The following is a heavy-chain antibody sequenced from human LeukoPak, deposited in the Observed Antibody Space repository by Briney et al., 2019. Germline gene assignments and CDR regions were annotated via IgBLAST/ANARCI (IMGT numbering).Heavy chain of an antibody. CDR2: IFPSGGEI. CDR1: GFTFTSYA. Sequence: GRSLRLSCTASGFTFTSYAMHWVRQPPGKGLEWVSSIFPSGGEIHYADSVRGRFTISRDNSKSTLSLQMNSLRAEDTAIYYCATYRQVLLPFESWGQGTLVTVSS. D-gene: IGHD2-8*02. CDR3: ATYRQVLLPFES. J-gene: IGHJ4*02. V-gene: IGHV3-23*01.